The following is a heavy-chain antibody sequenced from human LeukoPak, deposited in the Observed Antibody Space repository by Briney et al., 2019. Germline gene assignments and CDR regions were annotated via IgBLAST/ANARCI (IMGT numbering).Heavy chain of an antibody. CDR2: ISSSGSTI. D-gene: IGHD6-19*01. Sequence: TGGSLRLSCAASGFTFSSCEMNWVRQAPGKGLEWVSYISSSGSTIYYADSVKGRFTISRDNAKNSLYLQMNSLRAEDTAVYYCARDPWSYSSGWYGFDYWGQGTLVTVSS. J-gene: IGHJ4*02. CDR1: GFTFSSCE. CDR3: ARDPWSYSSGWYGFDY. V-gene: IGHV3-48*03.